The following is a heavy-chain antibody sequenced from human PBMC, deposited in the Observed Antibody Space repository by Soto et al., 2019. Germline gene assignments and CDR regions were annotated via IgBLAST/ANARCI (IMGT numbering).Heavy chain of an antibody. CDR3: ARDLAVAGKANY. V-gene: IGHV4-4*07. D-gene: IGHD6-13*01. Sequence: PSETQSLTCTASGGSISSYYWSWIRQPAGKGLEWIWRIYTSGSPNYNPSLKSRVSMSVDTSKNQFSLKLSSVTAAATAVYYCARDLAVAGKANYWALGTLVKVSS. J-gene: IGHJ4*02. CDR2: IYTSGSP. CDR1: GGSISSYY.